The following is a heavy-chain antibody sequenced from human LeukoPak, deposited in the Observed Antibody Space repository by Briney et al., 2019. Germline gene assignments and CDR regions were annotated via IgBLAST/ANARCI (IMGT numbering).Heavy chain of an antibody. J-gene: IGHJ6*03. V-gene: IGHV4-59*01. CDR3: ARGYSVYYYYMDV. D-gene: IGHD3-10*01. CDR2: IYYSGST. CDR1: GFTFSDYY. Sequence: GSLRLSCAASGFTFSDYYMSWIRQPPGKGLEWIGYIYYSGSTKYNPSLKSRVTISVDTSKNQFSLKLSSVTAADTAVYYCARGYSVYYYYMDVWGKGTTVTVSS.